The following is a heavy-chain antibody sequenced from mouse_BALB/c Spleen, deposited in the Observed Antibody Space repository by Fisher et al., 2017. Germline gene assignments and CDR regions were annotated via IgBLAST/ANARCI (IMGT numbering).Heavy chain of an antibody. V-gene: IGHV1-69*02. Sequence: KFKGKATLTVDKSSSTAYMQLSSLTSEDTAVYYCARAQGNPYYYAMDYWGQGTSVTVSS. D-gene: IGHD2-1*01. CDR3: ARAQGNPYYYAMDY. J-gene: IGHJ4*01.